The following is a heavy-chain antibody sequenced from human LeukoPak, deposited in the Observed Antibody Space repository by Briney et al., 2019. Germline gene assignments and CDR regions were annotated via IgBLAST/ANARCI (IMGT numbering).Heavy chain of an antibody. CDR2: IIPIFGTA. Sequence: ASVKVSCKASGYTFTSYGISWVRQAPGQGLEWMGGIIPIFGTANYAQKFQGRVTITADESTSTAYMSLSSLRSEDTAVYYCATSRKLLLHIAAYWGQGTLVTVSS. J-gene: IGHJ4*02. CDR3: ATSRKLLLHIAAY. D-gene: IGHD2-15*01. V-gene: IGHV1-69*13. CDR1: GYTFTSYG.